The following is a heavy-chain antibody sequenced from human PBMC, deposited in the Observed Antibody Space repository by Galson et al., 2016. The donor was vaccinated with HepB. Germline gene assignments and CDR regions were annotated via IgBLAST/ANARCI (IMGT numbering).Heavy chain of an antibody. Sequence: SLRLSCAGSGFIVSSHYMNWVRQVPGKGLEWVAIIYSGGATYYADSVKGRLTISRDNPKNTVYLQMNSLRGDDTAAYYCARDPGRIAAAGHLDSWGQGTLVTVSS. CDR1: GFIVSSHY. CDR3: ARDPGRIAAAGHLDS. J-gene: IGHJ5*01. D-gene: IGHD6-13*01. CDR2: IYSGGAT. V-gene: IGHV3-53*01.